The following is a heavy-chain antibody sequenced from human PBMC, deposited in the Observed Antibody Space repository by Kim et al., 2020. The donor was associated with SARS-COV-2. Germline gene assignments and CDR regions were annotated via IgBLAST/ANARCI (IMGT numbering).Heavy chain of an antibody. V-gene: IGHV4-34*01. CDR2: INHSGST. D-gene: IGHD2-21*02. CDR1: GGSFSGYY. Sequence: SETLSLTCAVYGGSFSGYYWSWIRQPPGKGLEWIGEINHSGSTNYNPSLKSRVTISVDTSKNQFSLKLSSVTAADTAVYYCARPGGNGFRAFDIWGQGTMVTVSS. CDR3: ARPGGNGFRAFDI. J-gene: IGHJ3*02.